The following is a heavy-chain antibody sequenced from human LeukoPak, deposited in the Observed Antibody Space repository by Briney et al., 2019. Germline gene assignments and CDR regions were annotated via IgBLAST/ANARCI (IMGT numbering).Heavy chain of an antibody. CDR1: GDSVSSNSAA. D-gene: IGHD3-9*01. CDR3: ARERSEIYDILTGYDAFDI. Sequence: SQTLSPTCAISGDSVSSNSAAWNWIRQSPSRGLEWLGRTYYRSKWYNDYAVSVKSRITINPDTSKNQFSLQLNSVTPEDTAVYYCARERSEIYDILTGYDAFDIWGQGTMVTVSS. J-gene: IGHJ3*02. CDR2: TYYRSKWYN. V-gene: IGHV6-1*01.